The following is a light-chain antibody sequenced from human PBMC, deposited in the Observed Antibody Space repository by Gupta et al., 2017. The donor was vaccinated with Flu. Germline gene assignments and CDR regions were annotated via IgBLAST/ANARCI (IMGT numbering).Light chain of an antibody. CDR1: SSHGYSDGNEY. V-gene: IGKV2-30*01. Sequence: LGQPESSSFTSRSSHGYSDGNEYLNWFQQRLGQSPSRLIYKVSSRDSGVPDRFSGSGSGTNFKLTLRSVEAEDVGVYYCMHGPDWPPALSFGGGTKVEIE. CDR2: KVS. J-gene: IGKJ4*01. CDR3: MHGPDWPPALS.